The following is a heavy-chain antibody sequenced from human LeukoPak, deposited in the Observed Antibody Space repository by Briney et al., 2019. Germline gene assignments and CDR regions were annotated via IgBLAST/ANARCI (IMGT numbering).Heavy chain of an antibody. Sequence: PGGSLRLSCAASGFTFSTYGMHWVRQAPGKGLEWVANIKEDGSEKYYVDSVKGRFTISTDSAKNSLFLQMNSLRAEDTAVYYCARHNKIFGVVSYFDYWGQGTLVTVSS. D-gene: IGHD3-3*01. V-gene: IGHV3-7*03. J-gene: IGHJ4*02. CDR1: GFTFSTYG. CDR3: ARHNKIFGVVSYFDY. CDR2: IKEDGSEK.